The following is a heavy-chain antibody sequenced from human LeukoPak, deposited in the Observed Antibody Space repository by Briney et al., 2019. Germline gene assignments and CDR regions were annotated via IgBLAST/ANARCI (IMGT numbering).Heavy chain of an antibody. CDR3: ARGPELERFDY. D-gene: IGHD1-1*01. Sequence: ASVKVSCRASGGTFNTYTITGVRQAPGQGLEWMGGIIPIFGTANYAQKFQGRVTITTDESTSTAYMELSSLRSDDTAVYYCARGPELERFDYWGQGTLVTVSS. CDR1: GGTFNTYT. V-gene: IGHV1-69*05. CDR2: IIPIFGTA. J-gene: IGHJ4*02.